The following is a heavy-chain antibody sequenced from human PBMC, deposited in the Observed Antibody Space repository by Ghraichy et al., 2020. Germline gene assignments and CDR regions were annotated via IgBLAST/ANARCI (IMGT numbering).Heavy chain of an antibody. V-gene: IGHV1-69*06. CDR1: GGTFSSYA. CDR3: ARDRLRWYPPLALHAFDI. J-gene: IGHJ3*02. D-gene: IGHD4-23*01. CDR2: IIPIFGTA. Sequence: SVKVSCKASGGTFSSYAISWVRQAPGQGLEWMGGIIPIFGTANYAQKFQGRVTITADKSTSTAYMELSSLRSEDTAVYYCARDRLRWYPPLALHAFDIWGQGTMVTVSS.